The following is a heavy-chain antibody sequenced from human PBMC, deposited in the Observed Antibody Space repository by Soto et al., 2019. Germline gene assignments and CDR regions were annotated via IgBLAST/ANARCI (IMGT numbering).Heavy chain of an antibody. V-gene: IGHV1-18*01. J-gene: IGHJ5*02. CDR2: ISAYNGNT. CDR1: GYTFTSYG. CDR3: ARVPAVVAASRVWFDP. Sequence: QVQLVQSGAEVKKPGASVKVSCKASGYTFTSYGISWVRQAPGQGLEWMGWISAYNGNTNYAQKLEGRVTMSTDTATSTAYRELRSLRSDDTAGYYGARVPAVVAASRVWFDPWGQGALVTVSS. D-gene: IGHD2-15*01.